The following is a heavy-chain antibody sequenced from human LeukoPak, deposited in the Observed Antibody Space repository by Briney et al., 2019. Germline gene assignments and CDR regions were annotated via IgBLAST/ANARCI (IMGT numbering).Heavy chain of an antibody. D-gene: IGHD6-13*01. J-gene: IGHJ4*02. V-gene: IGHV4-34*01. CDR3: ARGSRGGYSSSWYIPIPPADY. CDR2: IDQSEST. Sequence: SETLSLTCAVYGGSFSGYHWSWIRQSPEKGLEWIGEIDQSESTNYNPSLKSRVTISVDTSKNQFSLRLSSVTAADTAVYYCARGSRGGYSSSWYIPIPPADYWGQGTLVTVSS. CDR1: GGSFSGYH.